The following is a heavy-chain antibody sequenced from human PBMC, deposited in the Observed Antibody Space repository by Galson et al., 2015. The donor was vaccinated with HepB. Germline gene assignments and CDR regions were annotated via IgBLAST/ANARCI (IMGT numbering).Heavy chain of an antibody. V-gene: IGHV6-1*01. D-gene: IGHD6-13*01. CDR2: TYYRSKWCN. Sequence: CAISGDSVSSHSAAWNWIRQSPSRGLEWLGRTYYRSKWCNDYAVSVKSRITINPDTSKNQFSLQLNPVTPEDTAVYYCARVGSSSWSFIDYWGQGTLVTVSS. CDR3: ARVGSSSWSFIDY. J-gene: IGHJ4*02. CDR1: GDSVSSHSAA.